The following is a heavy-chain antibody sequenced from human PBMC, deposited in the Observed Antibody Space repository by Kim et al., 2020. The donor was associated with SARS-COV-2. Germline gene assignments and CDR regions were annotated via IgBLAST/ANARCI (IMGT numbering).Heavy chain of an antibody. V-gene: IGHV3-30-3*01. Sequence: EGSKAEYEDSVKGRFTISRDNYKNMVYLQMNSLGDEDTTVDYCAREWGSWGQGTLVTVSS. J-gene: IGHJ5*02. D-gene: IGHD1-26*01. CDR2: EGSKA. CDR3: AREWGS.